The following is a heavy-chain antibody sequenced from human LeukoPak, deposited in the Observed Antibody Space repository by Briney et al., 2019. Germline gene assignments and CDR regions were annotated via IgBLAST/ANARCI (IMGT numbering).Heavy chain of an antibody. Sequence: GGSLRLSCAASGFTFSHYNMNWVRQTPGKGLEWVSYISSSSSTIHYADSVKGRFTISRDNSKNTLYLQMDSLRAEDTAIYYCARASGYSYGYYFDYWGQGTLLTVSS. D-gene: IGHD5-18*01. CDR2: ISSSSSTI. CDR3: ARASGYSYGYYFDY. V-gene: IGHV3-48*01. J-gene: IGHJ4*02. CDR1: GFTFSHYN.